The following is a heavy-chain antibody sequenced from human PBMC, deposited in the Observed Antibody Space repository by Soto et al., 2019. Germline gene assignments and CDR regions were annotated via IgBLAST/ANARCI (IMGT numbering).Heavy chain of an antibody. V-gene: IGHV1-69*13. CDR3: ARTIFGVVSIGWYFDL. D-gene: IGHD3-3*01. CDR2: IIPIFGTA. Sequence: VKVSCKASGGTFSSYAISWVRQAPGQGLEWMGGIIPIFGTANYAQKFQGRVTINADESTSTAYMELSSLRSEDTAVFYCARTIFGVVSIGWYFDLWGRGTLVTVSS. J-gene: IGHJ2*01. CDR1: GGTFSSYA.